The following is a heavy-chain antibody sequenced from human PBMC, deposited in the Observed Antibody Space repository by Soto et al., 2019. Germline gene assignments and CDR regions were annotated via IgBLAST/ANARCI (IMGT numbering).Heavy chain of an antibody. CDR3: AKDRIGSAYYFDY. CDR1: GFTFDDYA. V-gene: IGHV3-9*01. J-gene: IGHJ4*02. D-gene: IGHD3-16*01. CDR2: ISWNSGTI. Sequence: EVQLVESGGGLVQPGRSLRLSCAASGFTFDDYAMHWVRQAPGKGLEWVSGISWNSGTIGYADSVKGRFTISRDNAKNSLYLHMNSLRAEDKALYYCAKDRIGSAYYFDYWGQGTLVTVSS.